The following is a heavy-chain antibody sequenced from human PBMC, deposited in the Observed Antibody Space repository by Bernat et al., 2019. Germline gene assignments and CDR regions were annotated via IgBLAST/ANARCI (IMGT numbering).Heavy chain of an antibody. J-gene: IGHJ4*02. CDR2: ISGSGGST. V-gene: IGHV3-23*01. CDR1: GFTFSSYA. CDR3: ASPLYYYDSSGYYLDY. Sequence: EVQLLESGGGLVQPGGSLRLSCAASGFTFSSYAMSWVRQAPGKGLEWVSAISGSGGSTYYADPVKGRFTISRDNSKNTLYLQMNSLGAEDTAVYYWASPLYYYDSSGYYLDYWGQGTLVTVSS. D-gene: IGHD3-22*01.